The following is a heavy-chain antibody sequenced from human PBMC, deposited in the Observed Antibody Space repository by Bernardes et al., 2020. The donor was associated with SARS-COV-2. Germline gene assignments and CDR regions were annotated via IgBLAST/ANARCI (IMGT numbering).Heavy chain of an antibody. Sequence: GGSLRLSCAASGFALSDHYMSWMRQAPGKGLEWVSYISSGGTPMYYADSVRGRFTISRDNAKNLLYLQMNSLRVEDTAVYYCVREGRDGEPENDCWGQGTLVTVSS. CDR3: VREGRDGEPENDC. J-gene: IGHJ4*02. CDR1: GFALSDHY. V-gene: IGHV3-11*01. D-gene: IGHD4-17*01. CDR2: ISSGGTPM.